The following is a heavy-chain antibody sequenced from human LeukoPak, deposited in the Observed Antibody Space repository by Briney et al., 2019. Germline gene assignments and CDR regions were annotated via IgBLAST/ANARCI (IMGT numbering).Heavy chain of an antibody. CDR3: ARDYYYGMDV. Sequence: SETLSLTCAVYGGSFSGYYWSWIRQPPGKGLEWIGEINHSGSTNYNPSLKSRVTISVDTSKNQFSLKLSSVTAADTAVYYCARDYYYGMDVWGQGTTVTVSS. CDR1: GGSFSGYY. CDR2: INHSGST. V-gene: IGHV4-34*01. J-gene: IGHJ6*02.